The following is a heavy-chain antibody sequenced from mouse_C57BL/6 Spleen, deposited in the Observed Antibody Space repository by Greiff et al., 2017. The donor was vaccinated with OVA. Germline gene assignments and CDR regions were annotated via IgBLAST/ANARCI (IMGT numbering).Heavy chain of an antibody. Sequence: EVQLQESGGGLVKPGGSLKLSCAASGFTFSSYAMSWVRQTPEKRLEWVATISDGGSYTYYPDNLKGRFTISRDNAKNNLYLQMSNLKSEDTAMYYCAREDYGSSAWFAYWGQGTLVTVSA. CDR1: GFTFSSYA. D-gene: IGHD1-1*01. J-gene: IGHJ3*01. V-gene: IGHV5-4*01. CDR3: AREDYGSSAWFAY. CDR2: ISDGGSYT.